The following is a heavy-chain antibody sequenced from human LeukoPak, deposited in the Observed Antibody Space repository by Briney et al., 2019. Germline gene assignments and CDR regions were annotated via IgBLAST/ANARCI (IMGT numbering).Heavy chain of an antibody. CDR1: GVTFSSYA. Sequence: SVKVSCKASGVTFSSYAISWVRQAPGQGLEWMGRIIPIFVTANYAKKFQGRVTITTDESTSTAYMELSSLRSEATAEYYCERDASDYATDDNWFDPWGQGNLVTVSS. J-gene: IGHJ5*02. D-gene: IGHD4-17*01. V-gene: IGHV1-69*05. CDR3: ERDASDYATDDNWFDP. CDR2: IIPIFVTA.